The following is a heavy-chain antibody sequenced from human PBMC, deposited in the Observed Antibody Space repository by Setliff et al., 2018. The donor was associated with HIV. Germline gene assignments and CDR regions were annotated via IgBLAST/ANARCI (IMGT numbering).Heavy chain of an antibody. D-gene: IGHD2-2*01. J-gene: IGHJ3*02. CDR1: GYSFTSYT. Sequence: ASEKVSCKASGYSFTSYTIHWVRQAPGQRLEWMGWINAGNGNTKYSQKFRGRVTFTRDTSASTAYMELSGLGFEDTAVYYCARLSSAAMWGGGAFDIWGQGTMVTVS. CDR2: INAGNGNT. CDR3: ARLSSAAMWGGGAFDI. V-gene: IGHV1-3*01.